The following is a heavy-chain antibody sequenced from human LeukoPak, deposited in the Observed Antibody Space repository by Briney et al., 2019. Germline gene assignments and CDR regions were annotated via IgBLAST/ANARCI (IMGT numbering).Heavy chain of an antibody. CDR2: ISYDGSNK. D-gene: IGHD6-19*01. V-gene: IGHV3-30*18. CDR1: GFTFSSYG. CDR3: AKVVRWLDPDFDY. J-gene: IGHJ4*02. Sequence: PGRSLRLSCAVSGFTFSSYGRHWVRQAPGKGLEWVADISYDGSNKYYADSVKGRFTISRDKSKNTLYLQINSTRPEATAVYYCAKVVRWLDPDFDYWGQGTLVTVSS.